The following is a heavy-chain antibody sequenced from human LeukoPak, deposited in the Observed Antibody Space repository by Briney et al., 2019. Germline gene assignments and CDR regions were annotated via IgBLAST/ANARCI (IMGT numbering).Heavy chain of an antibody. CDR2: IWYDGSNK. D-gene: IGHD6-13*01. CDR3: ARDAAGFDY. CDR1: QFTFSSYG. J-gene: IGHJ4*02. V-gene: IGHV3-33*01. Sequence: QPGRSLRLSCAASQFTFSSYGMHWVRQAPGKGLEWVAVIWYDGSNKYYADSVKGRFTISRDNSKNTLYLQMNSLRAEDTAVYYCARDAAGFDYWGQGTLVTVSS.